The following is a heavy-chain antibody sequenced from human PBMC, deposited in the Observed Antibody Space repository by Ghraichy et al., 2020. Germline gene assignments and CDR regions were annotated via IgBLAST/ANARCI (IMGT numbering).Heavy chain of an antibody. CDR2: INHSGST. CDR3: ARAHIVVVVAATAFSAFDP. Sequence: SETLSLTCAVYGGSFSGYYWSWIRQPPGKGLEWIGEINHSGSTNYNPSLKSRVTISVDTSKNQFSLKLSSVTAADTAVYYCARAHIVVVVAATAFSAFDPWGQGTLVTVSS. D-gene: IGHD2-15*01. CDR1: GGSFSGYY. J-gene: IGHJ5*02. V-gene: IGHV4-34*01.